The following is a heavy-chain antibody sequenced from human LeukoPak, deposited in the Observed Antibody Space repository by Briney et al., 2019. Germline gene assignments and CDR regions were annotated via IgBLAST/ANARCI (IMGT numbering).Heavy chain of an antibody. CDR1: GGSISSYY. CDR2: IYTSGST. V-gene: IGHV4-4*07. CDR3: ARLLTYYYDSSGYYYVGPPDY. J-gene: IGHJ4*02. D-gene: IGHD3-22*01. Sequence: PSETLSLTCTVSGGSISSYYWSWIRQPAGKGLEWIGRIYTSGSTNYNPSLKSRVTMSVDTSKNQFSLKLSSVTAADTAVYYCARLLTYYYDSSGYYYVGPPDYWGQGTLVTVSS.